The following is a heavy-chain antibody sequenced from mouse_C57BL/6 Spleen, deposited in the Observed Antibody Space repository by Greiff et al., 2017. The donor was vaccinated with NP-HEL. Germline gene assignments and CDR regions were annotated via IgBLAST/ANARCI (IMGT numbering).Heavy chain of an antibody. CDR2: IYPGDGDT. CDR3: GRGGRQYGSRYDGDY. V-gene: IGHV1-82*01. J-gene: IGHJ2*01. Sequence: QVQLQQSGPELVKPGASVKISCKASGYAFSSSWMNWVKQRPGKGLEWIGRIYPGDGDTNYNGKFKGKATLTADKSSSTAYMQLRSLTSEDTAVYFCGRGGRQYGSRYDGDYWGQGTTLTVSS. D-gene: IGHD1-1*01. CDR1: GYAFSSSW.